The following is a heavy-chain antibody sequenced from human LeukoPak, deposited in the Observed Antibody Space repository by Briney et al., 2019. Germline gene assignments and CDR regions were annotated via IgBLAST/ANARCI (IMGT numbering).Heavy chain of an antibody. D-gene: IGHD6-6*01. CDR1: GGSISGSSYF. J-gene: IGHJ4*02. CDR2: IYYPGST. CDR3: ARVLYSSPSN. Sequence: SETLSLTCTVSGGSISGSSYFWGWIRQPPGKGLEWIGNIYYPGSTYYNPSLKSRVTISADTSKNQFSLKLSSMTAADTAVYYCARVLYSSPSNWGQGTLVTVSS. V-gene: IGHV4-39*01.